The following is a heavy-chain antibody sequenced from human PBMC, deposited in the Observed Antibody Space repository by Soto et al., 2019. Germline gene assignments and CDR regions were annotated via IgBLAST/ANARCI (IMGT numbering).Heavy chain of an antibody. J-gene: IGHJ6*02. D-gene: IGHD3-3*01. V-gene: IGHV3-21*01. Sequence: PGGSLRLSCAASGFTFSSYSMNWVRQAPGKGLEWVSSISSSSSYIYYADSVKGRFTISRDNAKNSLYLQMNSLRAEDTAVYYCASATELNYDFWSGYPRDSMDVWGQGTTVTSP. CDR3: ASATELNYDFWSGYPRDSMDV. CDR2: ISSSSSYI. CDR1: GFTFSSYS.